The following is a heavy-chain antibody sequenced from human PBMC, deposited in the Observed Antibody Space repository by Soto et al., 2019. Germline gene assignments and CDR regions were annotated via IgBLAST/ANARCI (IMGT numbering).Heavy chain of an antibody. D-gene: IGHD3-3*01. CDR3: ARQNRDDFWSGYYSYYYYYYMDV. CDR2: IYPGDSDT. V-gene: IGHV5-51*01. CDR1: GYSFTSYW. J-gene: IGHJ6*03. Sequence: GESLKISCKGSGYSFTSYWIGWVRQMPGKGLEWMGIIYPGDSDTRYSPSFQGQVTISADKSISTAYLQWSSLKASDTAMYYCARQNRDDFWSGYYSYYYYYYMDVWGKGTTVTVSS.